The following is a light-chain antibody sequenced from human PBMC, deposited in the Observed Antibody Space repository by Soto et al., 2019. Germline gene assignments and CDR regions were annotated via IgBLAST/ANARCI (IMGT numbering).Light chain of an antibody. CDR1: QSISNY. J-gene: IGKJ4*01. CDR2: AAS. V-gene: IGKV1-39*01. Sequence: DIQMTQSPSSLSASVGDRVTITCRASQSISNYLNWYQQKPGKAPKVLIYAASSLKSGVPSRFSGSGSRTDFTLTISSLQPEDFATYYCQQSYGTPPLTFGGGTKVEIK. CDR3: QQSYGTPPLT.